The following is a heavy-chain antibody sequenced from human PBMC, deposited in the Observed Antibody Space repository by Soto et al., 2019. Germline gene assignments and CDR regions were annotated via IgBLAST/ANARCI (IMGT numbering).Heavy chain of an antibody. CDR3: AKGVSQYTPLALFDY. V-gene: IGHV3-23*01. Sequence: SLRLSCAASGFTFSSYAMSWVRQAPGKGLEWVSTISGSDGRTYSTDSVKGRFTISRDNSRNTAYLQMNSLRVEDTAVYYCAKGVSQYTPLALFDYWGRGTLVTVSS. CDR2: ISGSDGRT. J-gene: IGHJ4*02. CDR1: GFTFSSYA. D-gene: IGHD5-18*01.